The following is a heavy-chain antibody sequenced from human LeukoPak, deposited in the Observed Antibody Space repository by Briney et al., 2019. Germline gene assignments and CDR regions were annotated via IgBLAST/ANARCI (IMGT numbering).Heavy chain of an antibody. Sequence: GGSLRLSCAASGFTFDDYAMHWVRQAPGKGLEWVAVISYDGSNKYYADSVKGRFTISRDNSKNTLCLQMNSLRAEDTAVYYCARDPVYYYGSGSYCDYWGQGTLVTVSS. V-gene: IGHV3-30-3*01. CDR2: ISYDGSNK. D-gene: IGHD3-10*01. CDR1: GFTFDDYA. J-gene: IGHJ4*02. CDR3: ARDPVYYYGSGSYCDY.